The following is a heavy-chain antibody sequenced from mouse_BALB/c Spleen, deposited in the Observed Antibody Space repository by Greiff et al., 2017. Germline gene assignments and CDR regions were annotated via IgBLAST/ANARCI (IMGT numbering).Heavy chain of an antibody. V-gene: IGHV3-6*02. CDR1: GYSITSGYY. Sequence: ESGPGLVKPSQSLSLTCSVTGYSITSGYYWNWIRQFPGNKLEWMGYISYDGSNNYNPSLKNRISITRDTSKNQFFLKLNSVTTEDTATYYCARDDGYYEYFDVWGAGTTVTVSS. CDR3: ARDDGYYEYFDV. CDR2: ISYDGSN. J-gene: IGHJ1*01. D-gene: IGHD2-3*01.